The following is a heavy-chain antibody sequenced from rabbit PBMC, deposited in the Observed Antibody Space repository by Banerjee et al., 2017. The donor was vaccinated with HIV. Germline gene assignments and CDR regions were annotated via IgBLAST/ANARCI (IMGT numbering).Heavy chain of an antibody. J-gene: IGHJ4*01. Sequence: QEQLVESGGGLVRPEGSLKLSCTASGFSFSNKAVMCWVRQAPGKGLQWIACMNTETGKGVYANWAKGRFAISKTSSTTVTLQMTSLTAADTATYFCARDLTVVIGWNFNLWGPGTLVTVS. D-gene: IGHD1-1*01. V-gene: IGHV1S45*01. CDR1: GFSFSNKAV. CDR3: ARDLTVVIGWNFNL. CDR2: MNTETGKG.